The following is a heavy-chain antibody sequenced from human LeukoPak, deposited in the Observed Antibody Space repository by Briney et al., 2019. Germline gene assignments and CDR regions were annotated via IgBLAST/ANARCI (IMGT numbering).Heavy chain of an antibody. CDR2: MNPNSGNT. CDR3: ARKGTIAARPGWFDP. CDR1: GYTFTSYD. J-gene: IGHJ5*02. D-gene: IGHD6-6*01. V-gene: IGHV1-8*01. Sequence: ASVKVSCKASGYTFTSYDINWVRQATGQGLEWMGWMNPNSGNTGYAQKFQGRVTMTRNTSISTAYMELSSLRSEDTAVYYCARKGTIAARPGWFDPWAREPWSPSPQ.